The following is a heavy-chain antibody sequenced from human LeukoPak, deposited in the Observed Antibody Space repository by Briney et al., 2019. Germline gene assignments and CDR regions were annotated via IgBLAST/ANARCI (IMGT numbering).Heavy chain of an antibody. D-gene: IGHD7-27*01. CDR2: MSYDGSIQ. Sequence: GGSLRLSCEASGFTFNSYAMHWVRQAPGEGLEWVAFMSYDGSIQFYADSVKGRFTISRDIPKNTLYLQMNSLRSEDTAVYYCARGDPLGNYWGQGTLVTVSS. V-gene: IGHV3-30-3*01. CDR1: GFTFNSYA. CDR3: ARGDPLGNY. J-gene: IGHJ4*02.